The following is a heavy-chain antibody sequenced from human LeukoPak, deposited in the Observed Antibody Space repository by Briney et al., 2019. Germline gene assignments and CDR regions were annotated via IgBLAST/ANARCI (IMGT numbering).Heavy chain of an antibody. CDR3: TKDALISYRGAWSQSDY. J-gene: IGHJ4*02. CDR1: GFTFSSYT. Sequence: GGSLRLSCVASGFTFSSYTMSWVRQAPGKGLEWVSGITGTGGSTYYADSVKGRFTISRDNSKNTLYLHMNRLRAEDTAIYYCTKDALISYRGAWSQSDYWGQGTLVTVSS. V-gene: IGHV3-23*01. D-gene: IGHD2-2*01. CDR2: ITGTGGST.